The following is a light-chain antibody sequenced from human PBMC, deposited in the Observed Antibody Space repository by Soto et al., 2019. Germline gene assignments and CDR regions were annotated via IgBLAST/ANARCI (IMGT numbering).Light chain of an antibody. CDR2: DVS. CDR3: CSYAGSYPYV. Sequence: QSALTQPRSVSGSPGQSISISCTGTSSDVGAYNYVSWYQQYPGKAPKFIIYDVSKRPSGVPDRFSGSKSGKTASLTISGPQAEDEADYYCCSYAGSYPYVFGSGTKVTVL. V-gene: IGLV2-11*01. CDR1: SSDVGAYNY. J-gene: IGLJ1*01.